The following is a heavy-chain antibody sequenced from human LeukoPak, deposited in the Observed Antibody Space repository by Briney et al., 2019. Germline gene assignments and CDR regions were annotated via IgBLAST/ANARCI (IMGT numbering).Heavy chain of an antibody. CDR1: GFTFDDYA. CDR3: AKDVRWELLPYYFDY. Sequence: GGSLRLSCAASGFTFDDYAMHWVRQAPGKGLEWVSGISWNSGSIGYADSVKGRFTIPRDNAKSSLYLQMNSLRPEDTALYYCAKDVRWELLPYYFDYWGQGTLVTVSS. CDR2: ISWNSGSI. J-gene: IGHJ4*02. D-gene: IGHD1-26*01. V-gene: IGHV3-9*01.